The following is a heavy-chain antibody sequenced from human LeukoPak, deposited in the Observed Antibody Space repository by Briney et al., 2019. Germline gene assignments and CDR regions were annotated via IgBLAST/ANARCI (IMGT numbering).Heavy chain of an antibody. CDR2: DSNNGNI. Sequence: PSETLSLTCTVSGSSISSHSWGWVRQPPGKGLEWIGYDSNNGNINYNPALKSRVTISVDTSKRQFSLKLSSVTAADTAIYYCARDNWGSLDYWGQGILVTVSS. CDR1: GSSISSHS. V-gene: IGHV4-59*11. D-gene: IGHD7-27*01. CDR3: ARDNWGSLDY. J-gene: IGHJ4*02.